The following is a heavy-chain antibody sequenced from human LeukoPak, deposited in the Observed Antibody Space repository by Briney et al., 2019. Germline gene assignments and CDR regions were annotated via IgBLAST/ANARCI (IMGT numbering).Heavy chain of an antibody. V-gene: IGHV4-39*07. CDR1: GGSISSSSYY. CDR3: ARAVPYYYYGMDV. J-gene: IGHJ6*02. Sequence: PSETLSLTCTVSGGSISSSSYYWGWIRQPPGKGLEWIGSIYYSGSTYYNPSLKSRVTISVDTSKNQFSLKLSSVTAADTAVYYCARAVPYYYYGMDVWGQGTTVTVSS. CDR2: IYYSGST.